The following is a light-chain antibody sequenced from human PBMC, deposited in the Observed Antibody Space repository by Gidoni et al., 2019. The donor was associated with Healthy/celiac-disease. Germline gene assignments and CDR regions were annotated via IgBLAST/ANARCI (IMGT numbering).Light chain of an antibody. CDR3: SSYTSSSLYV. CDR2: DVS. Sequence: QSALTQPASVSGSPGQSITISCTVTSSDVVGYNYVSLYQQHPGKAPKLMLYDVSNRPSVVSNRFSGSKSGNTASLTISGLQAEDEADYYCSSYTSSSLYVFGTGTKVTVL. CDR1: SSDVVGYNY. V-gene: IGLV2-14*03. J-gene: IGLJ1*01.